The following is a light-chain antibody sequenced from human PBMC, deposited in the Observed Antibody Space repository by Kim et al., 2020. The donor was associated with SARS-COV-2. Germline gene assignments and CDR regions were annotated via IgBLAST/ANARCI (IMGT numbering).Light chain of an antibody. CDR2: SNN. CDR3: AAWDDSLNGVV. Sequence: QSVLTQPPSASGTPGQRVTISCSGSSSNIGSNTGNWFQQLPGTAPKLLIYSNNQRPSGVPDRFSGSKSGTSASLAISGLQSEDEADYYCAAWDDSLNGVVFGGGTQLTVL. V-gene: IGLV1-44*01. CDR1: SSNIGSNT. J-gene: IGLJ2*01.